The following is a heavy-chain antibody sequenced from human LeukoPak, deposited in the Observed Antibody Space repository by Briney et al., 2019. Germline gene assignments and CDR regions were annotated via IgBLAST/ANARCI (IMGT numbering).Heavy chain of an antibody. CDR2: ISWNSGSI. J-gene: IGHJ4*02. CDR1: GFTFSSYE. D-gene: IGHD5-12*01. CDR3: AKGKWLRDYFDY. Sequence: PGGSLRLSCAASGFTFSSYELNWVRQAPGKGLEWVSGISWNSGSIGYADSVKGRFTISRDNAKNSLYLQMNSLRAEDTALYYCAKGKWLRDYFDYWGQGTLVTVSS. V-gene: IGHV3-9*01.